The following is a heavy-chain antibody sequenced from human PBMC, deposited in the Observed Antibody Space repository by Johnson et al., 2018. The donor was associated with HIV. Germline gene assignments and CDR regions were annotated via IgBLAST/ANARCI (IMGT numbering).Heavy chain of an antibody. J-gene: IGHJ3*02. V-gene: IGHV3-30*19. CDR2: IWYDGSNK. Sequence: QVQLVESGGGVVQPGRSLRLSCAASGFTFNSYGMHWVRQAPGKGLEWVAVIWYDGSNKYYTDSVKGRFPISRDNSKNTLYLQMNSLRAEDTAVYYCAREAATTFWGWDAFDIWGQGTMVTISS. CDR3: AREAATTFWGWDAFDI. D-gene: IGHD3-10*02. CDR1: GFTFNSYG.